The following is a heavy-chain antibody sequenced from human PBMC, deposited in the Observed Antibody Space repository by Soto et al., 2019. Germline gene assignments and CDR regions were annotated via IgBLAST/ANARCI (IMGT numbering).Heavy chain of an antibody. V-gene: IGHV1-18*01. Sequence: ASVKVSCKASGYTFTSYGISWVRQAPGQGLEWMGWISAYNGNTNYAQKLQGRVTTTTDTSTSTAYMELRSLRSDDTAVYYCARVRDSNYALPDGMDVWGQGTTVTVSS. CDR1: GYTFTSYG. J-gene: IGHJ6*02. CDR2: ISAYNGNT. D-gene: IGHD4-4*01. CDR3: ARVRDSNYALPDGMDV.